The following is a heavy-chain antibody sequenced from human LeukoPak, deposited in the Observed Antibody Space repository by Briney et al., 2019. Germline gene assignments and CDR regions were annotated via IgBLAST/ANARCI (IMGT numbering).Heavy chain of an antibody. D-gene: IGHD3-22*01. V-gene: IGHV7-4-1*02. CDR1: GYTFSTYA. J-gene: IGHJ4*02. Sequence: RASVKVSCKASGYTFSTYAMNWVRQAPGQGLEWMGWINTNTGNPSYAQGFTRRFVFSLDTSVSTAYLQISSLKAEDTAVYYCARYRTFRYYDNSGYYDVSYFDYWGQGTLVTVSS. CDR3: ARYRTFRYYDNSGYYDVSYFDY. CDR2: INTNTGNP.